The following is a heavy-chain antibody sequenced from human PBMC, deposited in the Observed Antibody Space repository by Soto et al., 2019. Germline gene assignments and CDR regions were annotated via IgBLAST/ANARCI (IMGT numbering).Heavy chain of an antibody. V-gene: IGHV1-69*06. Sequence: SVKVSCKASGGTFSSYAISRVRQAPGQGLEWMGGIIPIFGTANYAQKFQGRVTITADKSTSTAYMELSSLRSEDTAVYYCAWATMDDTGSYYGAFDIWGQGTMVTVSS. CDR2: IIPIFGTA. CDR3: AWATMDDTGSYYGAFDI. J-gene: IGHJ3*02. CDR1: GGTFSSYA. D-gene: IGHD1-26*01.